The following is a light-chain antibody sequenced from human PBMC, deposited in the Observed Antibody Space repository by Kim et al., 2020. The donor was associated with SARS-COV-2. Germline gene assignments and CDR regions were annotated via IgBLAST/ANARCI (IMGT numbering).Light chain of an antibody. V-gene: IGKV1-17*03. CDR2: DVS. CDR1: QGISWF. Sequence: SASLGDRVTISCRARQGISWFLAWFQQKAGKVPKRLIYDVSTLQSGVPSRFSGSGSGTEFTLTITSLQPEDFATYFCLQHKTFPYTFGQGTKLEL. CDR3: LQHKTFPYT. J-gene: IGKJ2*01.